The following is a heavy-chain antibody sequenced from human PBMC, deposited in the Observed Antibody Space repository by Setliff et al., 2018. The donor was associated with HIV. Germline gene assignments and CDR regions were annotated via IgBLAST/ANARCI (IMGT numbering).Heavy chain of an antibody. CDR1: GFTFDDYG. CDR2: INWNGAAT. V-gene: IGHV3-20*04. Sequence: SSETLSLSCTASGFTFDDYGMAWVRQAPGKGLEWVSGINWNGAATGYADSVKGRFTISRDNSKNTLYLQMISLRADDTAVYYCARGKTWLRFLDYWGQGTLVTVSS. CDR3: ARGKTWLRFLDY. J-gene: IGHJ4*02. D-gene: IGHD5-12*01.